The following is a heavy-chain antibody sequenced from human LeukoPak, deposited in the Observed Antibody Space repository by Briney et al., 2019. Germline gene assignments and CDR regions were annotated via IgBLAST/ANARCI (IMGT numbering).Heavy chain of an antibody. D-gene: IGHD1-14*01. V-gene: IGHV3-21*01. Sequence: GGSLRLXCAASGFSFSSSGINWVRQAPGKGLEWVSSIGSTGTDRYYADSVKGRFTISRDNAKNSLYLQMNSLRAEDTTVYYCATETIGRHYDYWGQGTLLTVSS. CDR3: ATETIGRHYDY. CDR2: IGSTGTDR. J-gene: IGHJ4*02. CDR1: GFSFSSSG.